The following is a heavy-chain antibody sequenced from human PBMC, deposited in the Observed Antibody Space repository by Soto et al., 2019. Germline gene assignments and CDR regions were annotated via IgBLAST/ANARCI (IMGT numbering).Heavy chain of an antibody. CDR2: IYYSGST. V-gene: IGHV4-59*01. D-gene: IGHD6-13*01. CDR1: GGSISSYY. J-gene: IGHJ5*02. Sequence: SETLSLTCTVSGGSISSYYWSWIRQPPGKGLEWIGYIYYSGSTNYNPSLKSRVTISVDTSKNQFSLKLSSVTAADTAVYYCARDLYSSSWYPGNWFDPWGQGTLVTVS. CDR3: ARDLYSSSWYPGNWFDP.